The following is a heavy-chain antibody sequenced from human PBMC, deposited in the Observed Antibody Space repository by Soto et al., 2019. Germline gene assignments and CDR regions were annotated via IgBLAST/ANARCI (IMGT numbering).Heavy chain of an antibody. D-gene: IGHD3-22*01. CDR2: IRSKTKSYAT. CDR3: TRPDSSGYPDYYYYGMDV. Sequence: LRLSCAASGFTFSDSAMHWVRQASGKGLEWVGRIRSKTKSYATAYAASVKGRFTISRDDSKKMVYLQMNSLKTEDTAVYYCTRPDSSGYPDYYYYGMDVWGQGTTVTVSS. V-gene: IGHV3-73*01. CDR1: GFTFSDSA. J-gene: IGHJ6*02.